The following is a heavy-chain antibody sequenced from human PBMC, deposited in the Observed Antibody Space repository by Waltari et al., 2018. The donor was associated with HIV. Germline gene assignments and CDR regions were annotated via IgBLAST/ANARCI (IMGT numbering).Heavy chain of an antibody. CDR2: INTMSGQA. CDR3: ARGRSSRWFRPWGGFDT. J-gene: IGHJ1*01. D-gene: IGHD3-9*01. Sequence: QVRLIQSQSAVKKPGASLRISCQASGYKLETYPMSWRRQGPGQGLEWLGWINTMSGQATVLQSFFGRVDISLNNSLLTTFLEIKDLRLEDAATYYCARGRSSRWFRPWGGFDTWGQGT. V-gene: IGHV7-4-1*02. CDR1: GYKLETYP.